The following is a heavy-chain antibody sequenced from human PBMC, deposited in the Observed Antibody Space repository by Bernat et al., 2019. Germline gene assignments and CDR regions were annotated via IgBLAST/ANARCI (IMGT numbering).Heavy chain of an antibody. CDR1: GFTFSSYA. J-gene: IGHJ4*02. CDR3: AKKVRGEEGIDY. V-gene: IGHV3-23*01. CDR2: ISGSGGST. Sequence: EVQLLESGGDLVQPGGSLRLSCAASGFTFSSYAMSWVRQAPGKGLEWVSAISGSGGSTYYAESVKGRFTISRDNSKNTLYLQMNSLRAEDTAVYYCAKKVRGEEGIDYWGQGTLVTVSS. D-gene: IGHD3-10*01.